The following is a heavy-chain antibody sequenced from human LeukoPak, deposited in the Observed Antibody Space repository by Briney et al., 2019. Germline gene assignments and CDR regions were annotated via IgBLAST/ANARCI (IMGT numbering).Heavy chain of an antibody. CDR1: GFTFSNYW. CDR2: IKQDGSVK. J-gene: IGHJ4*02. V-gene: IGHV3-7*01. Sequence: GGSLRLSCVVSGFTFSNYWMSWVRQAPGKGLEWVANIKQDGSVKYYVDSLKGRFTISRDNAKNSLYLQMNSLRAKDTAVYYCARIGYSSSCTDYWGQGTLVSVSS. D-gene: IGHD6-13*01. CDR3: ARIGYSSSCTDY.